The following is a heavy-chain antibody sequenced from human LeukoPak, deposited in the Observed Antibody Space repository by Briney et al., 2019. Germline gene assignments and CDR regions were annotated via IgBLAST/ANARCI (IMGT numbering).Heavy chain of an antibody. Sequence: GGSLRLSCAASGFTFSSYGMHWVRQAPGKGLEWVAVIWYDGSNKYYADSVKGRFTISRDNSKNTLFLQMNSLRAEDTAVYYCARAAGGFDLWGQGTLVTVSS. CDR1: GFTFSSYG. CDR2: IWYDGSNK. CDR3: ARAAGGFDL. V-gene: IGHV3-33*01. J-gene: IGHJ5*02.